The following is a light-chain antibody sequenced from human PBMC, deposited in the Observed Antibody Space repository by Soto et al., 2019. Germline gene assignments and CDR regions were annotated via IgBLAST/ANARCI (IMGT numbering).Light chain of an antibody. CDR1: QSISRY. Sequence: DLQMTQSPSSLSASVGDRVTVTCRAGQSISRYLNWYQQMPGKAPKLLIDIDSTLQTGVTSMFSGSGSGTDFNLTISSLQPEEFETYYFEQRYNGPFTFGTGTKVHI. CDR2: IDS. CDR3: EQRYNGPFT. V-gene: IGKV1-39*01. J-gene: IGKJ3*01.